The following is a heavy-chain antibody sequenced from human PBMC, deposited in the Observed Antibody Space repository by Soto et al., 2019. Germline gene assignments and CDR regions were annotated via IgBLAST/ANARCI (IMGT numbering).Heavy chain of an antibody. D-gene: IGHD2-15*01. V-gene: IGHV1-69*06. Sequence: QVQLVQSGAEVKKPGSSVKVSCKASGGTFSTNPISWVRQAPGQGLEWMGGTGSGTGPGNHAQKFQGRLTITVDKSTSTVYMELSSLSSEDTAVYYCARRDRGGFYRYFDSLGQGTLVTVSS. CDR2: TGSGTGPG. J-gene: IGHJ4*02. CDR1: GGTFSTNP. CDR3: ARRDRGGFYRYFDS.